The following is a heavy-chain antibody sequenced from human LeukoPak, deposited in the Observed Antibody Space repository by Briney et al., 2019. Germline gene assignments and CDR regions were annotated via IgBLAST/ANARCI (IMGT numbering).Heavy chain of an antibody. V-gene: IGHV3-33*08. Sequence: PGGPLRLSCTASGFTFRNHGMHWVRQAPGQGLEWVAVIWYDGSNQYYADSVKDRFTISRDNSRNMLYLQVSSLRAEDTAVYYCARDIASVRMDVWGQGTTVIVSS. CDR3: ARDIASVRMDV. CDR2: IWYDGSNQ. D-gene: IGHD2-21*01. CDR1: GFTFRNHG. J-gene: IGHJ6*02.